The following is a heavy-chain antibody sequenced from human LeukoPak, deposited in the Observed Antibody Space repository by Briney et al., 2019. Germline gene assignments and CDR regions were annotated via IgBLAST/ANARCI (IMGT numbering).Heavy chain of an antibody. J-gene: IGHJ4*02. CDR2: IWHDGSNK. Sequence: GGSLRLSCAASGFTFSTYGMHWVRQTPNTGLEWVAAIWHDGSNKYYADSVKGRVTISRDNSKNTLFLQMNILASDHTAVYFCAREPGYGYGGCDSWGEGTTVTVST. D-gene: IGHD5-18*01. V-gene: IGHV3-33*01. CDR3: AREPGYGYGGCDS. CDR1: GFTFSTYG.